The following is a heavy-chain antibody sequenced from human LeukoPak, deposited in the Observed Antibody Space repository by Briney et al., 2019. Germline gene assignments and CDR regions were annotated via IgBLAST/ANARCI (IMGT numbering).Heavy chain of an antibody. J-gene: IGHJ4*02. V-gene: IGHV3-53*01. Sequence: PGGSLRLSCTVSGFTVSSNSMSWVRQAPGKGLEWVSFIYSDNTHYSDSVKARFTISIYNSKNTLYLQMNSLRAADTAVYYCARRAGAYSHPYDYWGLGTLVTVSS. CDR1: GFTVSSNS. D-gene: IGHD4/OR15-4a*01. CDR2: IYSDNT. CDR3: ARRAGAYSHPYDY.